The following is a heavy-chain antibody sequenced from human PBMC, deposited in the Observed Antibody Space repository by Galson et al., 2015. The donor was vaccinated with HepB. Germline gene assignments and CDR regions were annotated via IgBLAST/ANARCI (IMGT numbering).Heavy chain of an antibody. J-gene: IGHJ4*02. CDR2: ISYDGSNK. CDR1: GFTFNSYA. V-gene: IGHV3-30-3*01. CDR3: ARSMGSYPHTYYFDY. Sequence: SLRLSCAASGFTFNSYAMSWVRQAPGKGLEWVAVISYDGSNKYYADSVKGRFTISRDNSKNTLYLQMNSLRAEDTAVYYCARSMGSYPHTYYFDYWGQGTLVTVSS. D-gene: IGHD3-16*01.